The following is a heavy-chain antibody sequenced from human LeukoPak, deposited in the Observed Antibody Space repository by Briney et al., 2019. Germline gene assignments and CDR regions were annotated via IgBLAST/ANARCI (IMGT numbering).Heavy chain of an antibody. CDR3: ARVRLGELSFLYYYYYYYIDV. Sequence: PSETLSLTCTVSGGSISSYYWSWIRQPPGKGLEWIGYIYYSGSTNYNPSLKSRVTISVDTSKNQFSLKLSSVTAADTAVYYCARVRLGELSFLYYYYYYYIDVWGKGTTVTVSS. D-gene: IGHD3-16*02. CDR1: GGSISSYY. CDR2: IYYSGST. V-gene: IGHV4-59*01. J-gene: IGHJ6*03.